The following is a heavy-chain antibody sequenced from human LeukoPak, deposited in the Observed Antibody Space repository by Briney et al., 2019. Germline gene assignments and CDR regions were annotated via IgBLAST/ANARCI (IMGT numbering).Heavy chain of an antibody. J-gene: IGHJ4*02. CDR3: AKGDWGDY. CDR1: GFTLRIHA. D-gene: IGHD7-27*01. V-gene: IGHV3-23*01. CDR2: ISDSGDST. Sequence: GGSLRLSCAASGFTLRIHAMNWVRQAPGKGLEWVSGISDSGDSTYYADSVKGRFTISKDNSNNTLYLQMNSLRADDTAVYYCAKGDWGDYWGKGTLVTVSS.